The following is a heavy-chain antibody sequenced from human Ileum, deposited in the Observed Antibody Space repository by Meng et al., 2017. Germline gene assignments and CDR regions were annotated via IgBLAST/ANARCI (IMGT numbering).Heavy chain of an antibody. CDR1: GFTFSRYW. CDR2: INSDGSST. V-gene: IGHV3-74*02. D-gene: IGHD1-26*01. J-gene: IGHJ4*02. CDR3: ARALIVGATCKDY. Sequence: QLVESGGGLVQPGGFLRLSCAASGFTFSRYWMNWVRQAPGKGLVWVSRINSDGSSTTYADSVKDRFTISRDNAKNTLYLQMNSVRAEDTAVYYCARALIVGATCKDYWGQGTLVTVSS.